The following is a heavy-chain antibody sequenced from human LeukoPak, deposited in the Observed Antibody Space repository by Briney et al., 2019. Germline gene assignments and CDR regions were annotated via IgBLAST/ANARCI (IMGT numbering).Heavy chain of an antibody. J-gene: IGHJ3*02. D-gene: IGHD1-20*01. V-gene: IGHV3-7*01. CDR2: IKQDGREK. Sequence: GGSLRLSCAASRFTFSSYWMNWVRQAPGKGLEWVANIKQDGREKHYVDSVKGRFTISRDNAKSSLYLQMSSLRVEDTAVYYCARGRGYVNWAFDIWGQGTVVTVSS. CDR1: RFTFSSYW. CDR3: ARGRGYVNWAFDI.